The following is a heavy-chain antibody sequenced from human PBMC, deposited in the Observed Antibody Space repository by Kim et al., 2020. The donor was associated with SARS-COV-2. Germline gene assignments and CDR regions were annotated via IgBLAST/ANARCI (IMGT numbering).Heavy chain of an antibody. J-gene: IGHJ3*01. D-gene: IGHD5-18*01. CDR1: GITFSGIW. Sequence: GGSLRLSCAASGITFSGIWMSWVRQAPGKGLEWVATIEEDGSEKYYVDSVKGRFTISRDNAKNSLYLQMNSLRAEDTAVFYCATYRGRSFDFWGQGTMVTVSS. V-gene: IGHV3-7*01. CDR2: IEEDGSEK. CDR3: ATYRGRSFDF.